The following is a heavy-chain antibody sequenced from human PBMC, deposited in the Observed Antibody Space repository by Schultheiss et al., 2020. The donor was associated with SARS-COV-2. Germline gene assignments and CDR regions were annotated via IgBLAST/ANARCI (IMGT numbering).Heavy chain of an antibody. Sequence: ASVKVSCKASGYTFTGYYIHWVRQAPGQGLEWMGWINPNSGGTNYAHKFQGRATMTRDMSISTAYMELSRLRSDDTAEYYCARDATLYYYDSSGYYWGDWGQGTLVTVSS. CDR3: ARDATLYYYDSSGYYWGD. CDR2: INPNSGGT. J-gene: IGHJ4*02. V-gene: IGHV1-2*02. CDR1: GYTFTGYY. D-gene: IGHD3-22*01.